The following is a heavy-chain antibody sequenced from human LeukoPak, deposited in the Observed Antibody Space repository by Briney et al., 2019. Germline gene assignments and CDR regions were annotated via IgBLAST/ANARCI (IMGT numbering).Heavy chain of an antibody. D-gene: IGHD6-25*01. CDR2: ISYDGSNK. J-gene: IGHJ4*02. CDR1: GFTFSSYG. CDR3: AGISYSGTWPVGY. V-gene: IGHV3-30*03. Sequence: GGSLRLSCAASGFTFSSYGMHWVRQAPGKGLEWVAVISYDGSNKYYADSVKGRFTISRDNSKNTLYLQMNTLTAEDTAVYYCAGISYSGTWPVGYWGQGALVTVTA.